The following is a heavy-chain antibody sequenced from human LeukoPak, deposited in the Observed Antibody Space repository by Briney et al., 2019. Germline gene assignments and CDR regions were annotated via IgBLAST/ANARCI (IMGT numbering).Heavy chain of an antibody. V-gene: IGHV4-34*01. CDR2: INHSGST. CDR1: GGSFSGYY. J-gene: IGHJ3*02. D-gene: IGHD2-15*01. Sequence: PSETLSLTCAVYGGSFSGYYWSWIRQPPGKGLEWIGEINHSGSTNYNPSLKSRVTISVDTSKNQFSLKLSSVTAADTAVYYCARPSDHTAVAGLDAFDIWGQGTMVTVSS. CDR3: ARPSDHTAVAGLDAFDI.